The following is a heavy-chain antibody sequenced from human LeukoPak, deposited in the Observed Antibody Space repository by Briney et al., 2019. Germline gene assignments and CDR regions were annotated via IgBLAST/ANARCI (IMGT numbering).Heavy chain of an antibody. V-gene: IGHV3-23*01. Sequence: GVSLRLSCAASGFTFSSYAMSWVRQAPGKGLEWVSAISGSGGSTYYADSVKGRFTISRDNAKNSLYLQMNSLRAEDTAVYYCARGGEAYCGGDCYDYYFDYWGQGTLVTVSS. D-gene: IGHD2-21*01. CDR2: ISGSGGST. J-gene: IGHJ4*02. CDR1: GFTFSSYA. CDR3: ARGGEAYCGGDCYDYYFDY.